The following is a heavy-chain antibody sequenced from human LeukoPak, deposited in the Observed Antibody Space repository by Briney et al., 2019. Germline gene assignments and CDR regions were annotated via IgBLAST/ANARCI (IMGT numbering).Heavy chain of an antibody. V-gene: IGHV4-59*01. J-gene: IGHJ4*02. D-gene: IGHD6-19*01. CDR1: GGTISSSY. CDR3: ARLTGVAGDRYYFDY. Sequence: SETLSLTCVASGGTISSSYWSWIRQPPGKGLEWIGYMYYSGSTNYNPSLKSRVTITVDTSNHFSLKLWSLTAADTAVDYCARLTGVAGDRYYFDYWGQGTLVTVSS. CDR2: MYYSGST.